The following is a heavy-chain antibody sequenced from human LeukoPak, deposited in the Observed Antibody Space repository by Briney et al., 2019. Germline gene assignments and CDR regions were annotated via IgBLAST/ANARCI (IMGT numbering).Heavy chain of an antibody. D-gene: IGHD6-13*01. CDR2: IYYSGST. CDR1: GGSISSGGYY. V-gene: IGHV4-31*03. Sequence: PSETLSLTCTVSGGSISSGGYYWSWIRQHPGKGLEWIGYIYYSGSTYYNPSLKSRVTISVDTSKNQFSLKLSSVTAADTAVYYCARDLRIAAAVWFDPWGQGTLVTVSS. CDR3: ARDLRIAAAVWFDP. J-gene: IGHJ5*02.